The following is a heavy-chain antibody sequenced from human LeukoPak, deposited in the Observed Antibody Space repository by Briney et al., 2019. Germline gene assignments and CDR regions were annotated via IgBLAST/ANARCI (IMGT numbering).Heavy chain of an antibody. Sequence: GGSLRLSCAASGFTFSSYSMNWVRQAPGKGLAWVSYISSSSSTIYYADSVKGRFTISRGNAKNSLYLQMNSLRAEDTAVYYCATSPPPENTAPNIDYWGQGTLVTVSS. V-gene: IGHV3-48*01. CDR2: ISSSSSTI. J-gene: IGHJ4*02. D-gene: IGHD5-18*01. CDR1: GFTFSSYS. CDR3: ATSPPPENTAPNIDY.